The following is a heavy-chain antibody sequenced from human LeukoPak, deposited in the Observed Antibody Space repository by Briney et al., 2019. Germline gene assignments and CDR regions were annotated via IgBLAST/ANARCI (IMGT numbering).Heavy chain of an antibody. CDR3: ARVGYTYGHRDAFDI. J-gene: IGHJ3*02. D-gene: IGHD3-10*01. Sequence: GASVKVSCKASGYTFTSYDINWVRQTPGQGLEWMGWISAYNGNTNYAQKFQGRVTITTDISTSTAYMELRSLRSDDTAVYYCARVGYTYGHRDAFDIWGQGTTVTVSS. V-gene: IGHV1-18*01. CDR2: ISAYNGNT. CDR1: GYTFTSYD.